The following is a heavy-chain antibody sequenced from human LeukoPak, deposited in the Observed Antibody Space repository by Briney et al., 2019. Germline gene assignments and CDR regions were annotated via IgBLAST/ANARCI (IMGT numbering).Heavy chain of an antibody. J-gene: IGHJ6*02. D-gene: IGHD6-19*01. CDR1: GYSFTSYW. CDR2: IYPGDSDT. Sequence: GESLRISCKGSGYSFTSYWIGWGRQVPGKGLEWMGIIYPGDSDTRYSPSLQAQVTISADKSISTAYLQWSSLKASDTAMYYCAKCSSGWYKSYYGMDVWGQGTTVTVSS. CDR3: AKCSSGWYKSYYGMDV. V-gene: IGHV5-51*01.